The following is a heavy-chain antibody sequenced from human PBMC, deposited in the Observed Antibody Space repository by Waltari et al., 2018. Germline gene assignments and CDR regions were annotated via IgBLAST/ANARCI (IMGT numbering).Heavy chain of an antibody. CDR2: IDWNEDK. CDR1: GFALSTSGMR. Sequence: VTLKDSGPALVKPTQTLILTCTWSGFALSTSGMRVNWSRHAPGEALEWLARIDWNEDKMYSPSLRNSATITRDTSNNQVVLTMNNMDPGDSATYYCKRMNGVCDSSGWSSFDHWGQGIQVTVSS. V-gene: IGHV2-70*04. CDR3: KRMNGVCDSSGWSSFDH. J-gene: IGHJ4*02. D-gene: IGHD6-19*01.